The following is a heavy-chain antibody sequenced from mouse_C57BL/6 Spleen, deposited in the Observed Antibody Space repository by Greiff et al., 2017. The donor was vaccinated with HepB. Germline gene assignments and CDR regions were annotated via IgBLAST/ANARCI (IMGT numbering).Heavy chain of an antibody. Sequence: QVQLQQPGAELVKPGASVKMSCKASGYTFTSYWITWVKQRPGQGLEWIGDIYPGSGSTNYNEKFKSKATLTVDTSSSTAYMQLSSLTSEDSAVYYCARSFYYDYDGFAYWGQVTLVTVSA. V-gene: IGHV1-55*01. CDR2: IYPGSGST. CDR1: GYTFTSYW. J-gene: IGHJ3*01. D-gene: IGHD2-4*01. CDR3: ARSFYYDYDGFAY.